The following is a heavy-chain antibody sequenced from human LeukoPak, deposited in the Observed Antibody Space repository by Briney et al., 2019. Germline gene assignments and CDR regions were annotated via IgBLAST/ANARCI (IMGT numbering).Heavy chain of an antibody. D-gene: IGHD1-26*01. J-gene: IGHJ4*02. CDR2: IYPGDSDT. CDR3: ARPHSGSYWFDY. CDR1: GYSLTSYW. Sequence: GEALKISCRCSGYSLTSYWIGWVRQVPGEGLGGVGIIYPGDSDTRYSPSFQGPVTISADKSISTAYLQWSSLKASDTAMYYCARPHSGSYWFDYWGQGTLVTVSS. V-gene: IGHV5-51*01.